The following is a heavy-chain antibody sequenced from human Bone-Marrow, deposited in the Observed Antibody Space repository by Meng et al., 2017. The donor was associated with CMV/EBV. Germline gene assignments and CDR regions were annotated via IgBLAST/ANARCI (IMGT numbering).Heavy chain of an antibody. Sequence: GSLRLSCTVSGGSISSSSYYWGWIRQPPGKGLEWIGSIYYSGSTYYNPSLKSRVTISVDTSKNQFSLKLSSVTAADTAVYYCARSGGFWSGYYYYAMDVWGQGTTVTVSS. CDR3: ARSGGFWSGYYYYAMDV. V-gene: IGHV4-39*07. CDR1: GGSISSSSYY. D-gene: IGHD3-3*01. J-gene: IGHJ6*02. CDR2: IYYSGST.